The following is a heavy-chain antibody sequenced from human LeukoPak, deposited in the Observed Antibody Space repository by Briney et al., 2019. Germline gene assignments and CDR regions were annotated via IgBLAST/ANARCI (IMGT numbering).Heavy chain of an antibody. CDR1: GLTFSNYW. J-gene: IGHJ4*02. CDR3: ASTQTFDN. V-gene: IGHV3-7*05. CDR2: IKQDGSEM. Sequence: GGSLRLSCEASGLTFSNYWMSWVRQAPGKGLEWVANIKQDGSEMYYVDSVKGRFTISRDNAKNSLHLHMNSLRAEDTAVYYCASTQTFDNWGPGTLVTVSS.